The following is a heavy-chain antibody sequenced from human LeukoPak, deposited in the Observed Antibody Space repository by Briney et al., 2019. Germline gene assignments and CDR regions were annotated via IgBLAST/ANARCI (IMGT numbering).Heavy chain of an antibody. CDR3: ARLVGTPFDY. CDR1: GFTVSSRY. Sequence: GGSLRLSCAASGFTVSSRYTSWVRQAPGKGLEWVSVIYSGGSTYYADSVKGRFTISRDNSNNTLYLQMNSLRAEDTAVYYCARLVGTPFDYWGQGTLVTVSS. J-gene: IGHJ4*02. D-gene: IGHD4-23*01. V-gene: IGHV3-53*01. CDR2: IYSGGST.